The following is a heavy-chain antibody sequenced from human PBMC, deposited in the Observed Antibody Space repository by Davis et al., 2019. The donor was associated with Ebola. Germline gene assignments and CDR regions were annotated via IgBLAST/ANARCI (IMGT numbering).Heavy chain of an antibody. CDR3: ARPSTTMIVVVNYGMDV. CDR2: INPKRGDT. D-gene: IGHD3-22*01. J-gene: IGHJ6*02. CDR1: GYTFTDYY. Sequence: ASVKVSCKTSGYTFTDYYMHWVRQAPGQGLECMGWINPKRGDTHYARKFQGRVTMTRDTSISTAYMELSRLRSDDTAVYYCARPSTTMIVVVNYGMDVWGQGTTVTVSS. V-gene: IGHV1-2*02.